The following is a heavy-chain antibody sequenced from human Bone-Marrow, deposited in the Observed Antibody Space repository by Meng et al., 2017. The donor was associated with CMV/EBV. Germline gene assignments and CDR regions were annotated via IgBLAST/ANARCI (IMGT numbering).Heavy chain of an antibody. CDR3: ARAPFGAAFGPLNS. V-gene: IGHV3-30*02. CDR1: GFTFSSYG. CDR2: IRYDGSNK. J-gene: IGHJ4*02. D-gene: IGHD3-10*01. Sequence: GESLKISCAASGFTFSSYGMHWVRQAPGKGLEWVAFIRYDGSNKYYADSVKGRFTISRDDSKTTLYLQLSSLGAEDTAIYYCARAPFGAAFGPLNSWGQGTLVTVSS.